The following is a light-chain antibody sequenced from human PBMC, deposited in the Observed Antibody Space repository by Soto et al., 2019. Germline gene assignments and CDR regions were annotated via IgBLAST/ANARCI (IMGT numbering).Light chain of an antibody. J-gene: IGKJ4*01. CDR3: IQDYNYPLT. Sequence: AIQMTQSPSSLSASVGDRVTITCRASQGIRSELGWYQQKPGKAPNLLIYTASTLQSGVPSRFSGSGSGTDFTLTISSLQPEDFATYYCIQDYNYPLTFGGGTKVVIK. CDR1: QGIRSE. CDR2: TAS. V-gene: IGKV1-6*01.